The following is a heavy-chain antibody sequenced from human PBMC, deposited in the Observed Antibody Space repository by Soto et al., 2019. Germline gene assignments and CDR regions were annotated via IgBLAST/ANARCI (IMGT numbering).Heavy chain of an antibody. Sequence: GGSLRLSCAASGFTFSSYAMSWVRQAPGKGLEWVSAISGSGGSTYYADSVKGRFTISRDNSKNTLYLQMNSLRAEDTAVYYCAKDLDKTTVTTALDYWSQGTLVTVSS. D-gene: IGHD4-17*01. CDR1: GFTFSSYA. CDR2: ISGSGGST. J-gene: IGHJ4*02. CDR3: AKDLDKTTVTTALDY. V-gene: IGHV3-23*01.